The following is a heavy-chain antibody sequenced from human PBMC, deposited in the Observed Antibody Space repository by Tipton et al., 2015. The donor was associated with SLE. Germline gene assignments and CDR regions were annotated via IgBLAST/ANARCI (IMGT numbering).Heavy chain of an antibody. CDR2: IYYSGST. J-gene: IGHJ5*02. D-gene: IGHD2-15*01. CDR1: GGSISSSTYY. CDR3: ARGSGYCSGGSCYPNWFDP. Sequence: TLSLTCTVSGGSISSSTYYWGWIRQPPGKGLEWIGNIYYSGSTYYNPSLKSRVTISVDTSKNQFSLKLSSVTAADTAVYYCARGSGYCSGGSCYPNWFDPWGQGTLVTVSS. V-gene: IGHV4-39*07.